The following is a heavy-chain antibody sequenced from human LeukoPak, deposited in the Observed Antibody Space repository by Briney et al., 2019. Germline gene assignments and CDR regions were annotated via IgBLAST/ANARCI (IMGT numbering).Heavy chain of an antibody. CDR2: IYTSGST. V-gene: IGHV4-4*07. CDR1: GGSISIYY. J-gene: IGHJ5*02. CDR3: ARDASSSWYAENWFDP. Sequence: PSETLSLTCTVSGGSISIYYCSWIRQPAGKGLECIGRIYTSGSTNYNPSLKSRVTMSVDTSKNQFSLKLSSVTAADTAVYYCARDASSSWYAENWFDPWGQGTLVTVSS. D-gene: IGHD6-13*01.